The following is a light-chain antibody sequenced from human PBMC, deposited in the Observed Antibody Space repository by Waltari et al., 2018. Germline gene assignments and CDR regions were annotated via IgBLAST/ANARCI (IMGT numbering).Light chain of an antibody. J-gene: IGKJ1*01. V-gene: IGKV3-11*01. CDR2: DAS. CDR1: QSISSY. Sequence: EIVLTQSPATLSLSPGDSATLSCRASQSISSYLAWYQQKPGQAPRLLIYDASNRATGIPARFSGGGSGTDFTLTISSLEPEDFAVYYCQQRDSWWTFGQGTKVEIK. CDR3: QQRDSWWT.